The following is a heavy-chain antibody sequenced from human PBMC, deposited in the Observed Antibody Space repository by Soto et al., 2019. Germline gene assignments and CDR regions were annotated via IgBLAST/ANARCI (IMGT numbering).Heavy chain of an antibody. Sequence: EVQLLESGGGLVKPGGSLRLSCAASGFSFSSAWMNWVRQAPGKGLEWVVRIRTKPEGETTDYPAPVKGRFTISRDDSKTTLYLQMTSLKIEDTAVYYCTTGSVEGYWGQGTLVTVSS. V-gene: IGHV3-15*07. CDR1: GFSFSSAW. D-gene: IGHD1-26*01. CDR2: IRTKPEGETT. CDR3: TTGSVEGY. J-gene: IGHJ4*02.